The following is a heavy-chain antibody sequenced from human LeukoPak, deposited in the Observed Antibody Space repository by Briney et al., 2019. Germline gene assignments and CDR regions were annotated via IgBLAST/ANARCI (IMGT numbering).Heavy chain of an antibody. D-gene: IGHD2-2*01. V-gene: IGHV3-11*04. CDR2: SSSSGSTI. J-gene: IGHJ4*02. CDR1: GFTFSDYY. Sequence: PGGSLRLSCAASGFTFSDYYMSWIRQAPGKGLEWVSYSSSSGSTIYYADSVKGRFTISRDNAKNSLYLQMNSLRAEDTAVYYCARQGGRRYCSSTSCYVDYWGQGTLVTVSS. CDR3: ARQGGRRYCSSTSCYVDY.